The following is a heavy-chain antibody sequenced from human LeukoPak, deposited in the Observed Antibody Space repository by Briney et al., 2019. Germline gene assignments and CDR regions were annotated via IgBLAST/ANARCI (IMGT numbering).Heavy chain of an antibody. D-gene: IGHD2-15*01. CDR2: ISYDGSNK. J-gene: IGHJ3*02. CDR1: GFTFSSYG. V-gene: IGHV3-30*18. CDR3: AKAASSPNDAFDI. Sequence: GGSLRLSCAASGFTFSSYGMDWVRQAPGKGLEWVAVISYDGSNKYYADSVKGRFTISRDNSKNTLYLQMNSLRAEDTAVYYCAKAASSPNDAFDIWGQGTMVTVSS.